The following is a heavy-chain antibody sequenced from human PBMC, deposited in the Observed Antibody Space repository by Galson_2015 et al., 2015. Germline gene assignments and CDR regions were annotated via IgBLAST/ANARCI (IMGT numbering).Heavy chain of an antibody. D-gene: IGHD4-11*01. Sequence: SLRLSCAASGFTFTNHAMSWVRQAPGKGLEWVSYISGDGGSTYYADSVKGRYTISRDNSKNTLYLQMNSLRAEDTAVSYCARPVTTVAHFDYWGQGTLVTVSS. J-gene: IGHJ4*02. V-gene: IGHV3-23*01. CDR3: ARPVTTVAHFDY. CDR1: GFTFTNHA. CDR2: ISGDGGST.